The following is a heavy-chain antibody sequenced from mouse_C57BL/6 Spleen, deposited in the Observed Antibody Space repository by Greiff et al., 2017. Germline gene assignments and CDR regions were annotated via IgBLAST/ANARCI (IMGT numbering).Heavy chain of an antibody. V-gene: IGHV5-17*01. Sequence: EVKLVESGGGLVKPGGSLKLSCAASGFTFSDYGMHWVRQAPEKGLEWVAYISSGSSTIYYADTVKGRFTISSDNAKNTLFLQRTSLRSEDTAMYYCARNHYGSSYNWYFDVWGTGTTVTVSS. CDR2: ISSGSSTI. D-gene: IGHD1-1*01. J-gene: IGHJ1*03. CDR1: GFTFSDYG. CDR3: ARNHYGSSYNWYFDV.